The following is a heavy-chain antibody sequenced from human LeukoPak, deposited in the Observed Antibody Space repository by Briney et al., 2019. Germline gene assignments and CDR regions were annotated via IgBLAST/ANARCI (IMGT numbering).Heavy chain of an antibody. Sequence: SETLSLTCAVYGGSFCGYYWSWIRQPPGKGLEWIGEINHSGSTNYNPSLKSRVTISVDTSKNQFSLKLSSVTAADTAVYYCARGHDSSGWYFDYWGQGTLVTVSS. V-gene: IGHV4-34*01. J-gene: IGHJ4*02. CDR2: INHSGST. CDR3: ARGHDSSGWYFDY. D-gene: IGHD6-19*01. CDR1: GGSFCGYY.